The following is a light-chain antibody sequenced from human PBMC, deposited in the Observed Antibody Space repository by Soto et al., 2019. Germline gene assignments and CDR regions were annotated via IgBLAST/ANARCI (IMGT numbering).Light chain of an antibody. CDR2: KAS. CDR3: QQYNTYPLT. V-gene: IGKV1-5*03. Sequence: DIQMTQSPSTLSASVGDRVTITCRASQTISSWLAWYQQRPGKAPNLLIYKASTLQSGVPSRFSGRGSGTEFSLTISSLQPDDFAPYYCQQYNTYPLTFGGGTTVEIK. J-gene: IGKJ4*01. CDR1: QTISSW.